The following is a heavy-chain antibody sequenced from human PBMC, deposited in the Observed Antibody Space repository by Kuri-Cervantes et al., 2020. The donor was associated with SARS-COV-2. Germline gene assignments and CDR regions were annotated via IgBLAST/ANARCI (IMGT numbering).Heavy chain of an antibody. CDR3: AKGLDRKRYYYYMDV. CDR2: ISGSGGTT. J-gene: IGHJ6*03. Sequence: GESLKISCEASGLTLSDYAMSWVRQAPGKGLQWVSGISGSGGTTYYSDSVRGRFTISRDNSKEMSYLDMNDVRGDDTAVYYCAKGLDRKRYYYYMDVWGKGTTVTVSS. V-gene: IGHV3-23*01. CDR1: GLTLSDYA. D-gene: IGHD1-1*01.